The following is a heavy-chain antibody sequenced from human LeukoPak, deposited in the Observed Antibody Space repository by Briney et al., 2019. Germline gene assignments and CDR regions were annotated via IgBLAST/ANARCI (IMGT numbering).Heavy chain of an antibody. Sequence: PSETLSLTCTVSVGSISLSSYYCSWIRQPPGKGLEWIGSIYYSGSTYYNPSLKSRVTISVDTSKNQFSLKLSSVTAADTDLYYRSKHRDHGIPGADSDYWGQGTLVTVSS. CDR1: VGSISLSSYY. CDR3: SKHRDHGIPGADSDY. J-gene: IGHJ4*02. D-gene: IGHD2-2*01. V-gene: IGHV4-39*01. CDR2: IYYSGST.